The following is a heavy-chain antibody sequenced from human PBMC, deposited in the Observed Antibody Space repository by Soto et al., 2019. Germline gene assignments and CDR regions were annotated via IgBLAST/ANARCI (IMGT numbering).Heavy chain of an antibody. CDR1: GFTFSTYW. V-gene: IGHV3-74*01. J-gene: IGHJ4*02. CDR2: IKTDGTYP. D-gene: IGHD3-22*01. CDR3: PADCCGYYTN. Sequence: EVQLVESGGVLVQPGGSLRLSCAASGFTFSTYWMHWVRQAPGKGLLWVSRIKTDGTYPTYADSVKGRFTISRDNAKNTLYLQMNSLRVEDASVDYCPADCCGYYTNWGQGTVVTVSS.